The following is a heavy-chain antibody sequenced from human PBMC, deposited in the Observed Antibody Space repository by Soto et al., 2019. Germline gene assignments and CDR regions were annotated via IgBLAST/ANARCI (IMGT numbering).Heavy chain of an antibody. J-gene: IGHJ3*02. CDR2: IIPIFGTA. CDR3: ARVLSSGWSAYDAFDI. D-gene: IGHD6-19*01. CDR1: GGTFSSYA. Sequence: SVKVSCKASGGTFSSYAISWVRQAPGQGLEWMGGIIPIFGTANYAQKFQGRVTITADESTSTAYMELSSLRSEDTAVYYCARVLSSGWSAYDAFDIWGQGTMVTVSS. V-gene: IGHV1-69*13.